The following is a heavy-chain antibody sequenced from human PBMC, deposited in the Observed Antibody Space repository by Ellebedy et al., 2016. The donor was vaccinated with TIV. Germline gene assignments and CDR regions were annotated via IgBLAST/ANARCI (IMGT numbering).Heavy chain of an antibody. V-gene: IGHV3-33*01. J-gene: IGHJ5*01. D-gene: IGHD3-22*01. Sequence: GESLKISCAASSFTFRDYAMHWVRQTPGKGLEWLAVIWSDGSGKNYADSVKGRITISRENSKNTLDLEMDTLIAEDTAVYFCTRGASMIRGYPIDFWGHGTLVTVSS. CDR3: TRGASMIRGYPIDF. CDR2: IWSDGSGK. CDR1: SFTFRDYA.